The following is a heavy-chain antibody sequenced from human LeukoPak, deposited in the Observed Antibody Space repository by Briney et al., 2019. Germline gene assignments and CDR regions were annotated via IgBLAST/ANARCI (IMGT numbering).Heavy chain of an antibody. V-gene: IGHV1-2*02. CDR2: INPNSGGT. D-gene: IGHD6-13*01. CDR1: GYTFTDYY. CDR3: ARHIEAAVYYFDY. J-gene: IGHJ4*02. Sequence: GASVKVSCKASGYTFTDYYLHWVRQAPGQGLEWMGWINPNSGGTIYAQKFKGRVTMTRDTSISTAYMELSRLRSDDSALYYCARHIEAAVYYFDYWGQGALVTVPS.